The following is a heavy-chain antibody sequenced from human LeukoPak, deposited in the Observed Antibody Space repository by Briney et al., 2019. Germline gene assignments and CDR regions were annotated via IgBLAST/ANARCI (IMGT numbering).Heavy chain of an antibody. D-gene: IGHD3-10*01. CDR2: INHSGST. Sequence: SETLSLACAVYGGSFSGYYWSWIRQPPGKGLEWIGEINHSGSTNYNPSLKSRVTISVDTSKNQFSLKLSSVTAADTAVYYCASASEIMVRGANFDYWGQGTLVTVSS. J-gene: IGHJ4*02. CDR1: GGSFSGYY. V-gene: IGHV4-34*01. CDR3: ASASEIMVRGANFDY.